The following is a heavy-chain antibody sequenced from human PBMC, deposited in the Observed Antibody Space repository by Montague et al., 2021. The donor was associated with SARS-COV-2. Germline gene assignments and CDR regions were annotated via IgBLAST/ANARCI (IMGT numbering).Heavy chain of an antibody. V-gene: IGHV2-5*02. CDR3: AHRPPGVWFWELLV. CDR2: IYCDDDK. J-gene: IGHJ4*02. Sequence: PALVKPTQTLTLTCTYSGFSLSTSGVGVGWIRQPPGNALEWLALIYCDDDKRYSPSLKSRLTISKDTSKNQVALTMTNMDPVGTATYYCAHRPPGVWFWELLVWGQGTLVTVSS. CDR1: GFSLSTSGVG. D-gene: IGHD3-10*01.